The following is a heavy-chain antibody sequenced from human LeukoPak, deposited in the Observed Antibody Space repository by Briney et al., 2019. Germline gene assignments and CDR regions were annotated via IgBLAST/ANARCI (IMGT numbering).Heavy chain of an antibody. Sequence: PGGSLRLSCAASGFTFSRYEMNWVRQAPGKGLEWVSYISSSGDTIYYADSVKGRFTISRDNAKNSLYLQMNSLSVEDTAVYYCASRSRDYWGQGTLVTVSS. V-gene: IGHV3-48*03. CDR2: ISSSGDTI. CDR3: ASRSRDY. CDR1: GFTFSRYE. D-gene: IGHD6-19*01. J-gene: IGHJ4*02.